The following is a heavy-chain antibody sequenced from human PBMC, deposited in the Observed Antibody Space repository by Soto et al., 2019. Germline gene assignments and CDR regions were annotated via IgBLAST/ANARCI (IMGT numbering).Heavy chain of an antibody. D-gene: IGHD3-22*01. V-gene: IGHV3-23*01. CDR1: GFTFSSYA. CDR2: ISGSGGST. Sequence: EVPLLESGGGLVQPGGSLRLSCAASGFTFSSYAMSWVRQAPGKGLEWVSAISGSGGSTYYADSVKGRFTISRDNSKNTLYLQMNSLRAEDTAVYYCAKLHSSGYYYGPWYFDYWGQGTLVTVSS. J-gene: IGHJ4*02. CDR3: AKLHSSGYYYGPWYFDY.